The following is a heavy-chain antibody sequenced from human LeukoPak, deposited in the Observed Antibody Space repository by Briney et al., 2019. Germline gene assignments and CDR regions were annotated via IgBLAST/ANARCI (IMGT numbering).Heavy chain of an antibody. Sequence: HSGGSLRLSCAASGFTFSSYAMSWVRQAPGKGLEWVSAISGSGGSTYYADSVKGRFTISRDNSKNTLYLQTNSLRAEDTAVYYCAKDPDIVVVPAEIPPWGQGTLVTVSS. V-gene: IGHV3-23*01. CDR2: ISGSGGST. CDR1: GFTFSSYA. CDR3: AKDPDIVVVPAEIPP. J-gene: IGHJ5*02. D-gene: IGHD2-2*02.